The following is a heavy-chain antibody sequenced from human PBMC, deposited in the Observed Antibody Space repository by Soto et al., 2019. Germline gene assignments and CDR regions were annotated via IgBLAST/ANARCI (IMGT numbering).Heavy chain of an antibody. CDR2: IDPSDSYT. CDR3: ARHGELELAGSIWYYYYGMDV. V-gene: IGHV5-10-1*01. Sequence: PGESLKISCKGSGYSFTSYWISWVRQMPGKGLEWMGRIDPSDSYTNYSPSFQGHVTISADKSISTAYLQWSSLKASDTAMYYCARHGELELAGSIWYYYYGMDVWGQGTTVTVSS. CDR1: GYSFTSYW. D-gene: IGHD1-7*01. J-gene: IGHJ6*02.